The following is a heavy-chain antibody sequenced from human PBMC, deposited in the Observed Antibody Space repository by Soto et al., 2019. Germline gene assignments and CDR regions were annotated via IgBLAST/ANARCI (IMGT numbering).Heavy chain of an antibody. D-gene: IGHD3-22*01. CDR3: VRAYDDSSDYSDY. Sequence: SVNVSCKASGGTFSSYAISWVLQAPGQGLEWMGGIIPIFGTANYAQKFQGRVTITADESTSTAYMELSSLRSEDTAVYYCVRAYDDSSDYSDYWGQGPLVTVSS. V-gene: IGHV1-69*13. J-gene: IGHJ4*02. CDR1: GGTFSSYA. CDR2: IIPIFGTA.